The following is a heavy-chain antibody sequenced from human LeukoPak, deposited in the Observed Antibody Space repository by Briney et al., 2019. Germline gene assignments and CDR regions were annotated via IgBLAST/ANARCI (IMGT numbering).Heavy chain of an antibody. V-gene: IGHV1-69*13. CDR3: ARVAGERWLREDAFDI. CDR2: IIPIFGTA. Sequence: SVKVSCKASGGTFSSYAISWVRQAPGQGLEWMGGIIPIFGTANYAQKFQGRVTITADESTSTAYMELSSLRSEDTAVYYCARVAGERWLREDAFDIRGQGTMVTVSS. CDR1: GGTFSSYA. J-gene: IGHJ3*02. D-gene: IGHD5-12*01.